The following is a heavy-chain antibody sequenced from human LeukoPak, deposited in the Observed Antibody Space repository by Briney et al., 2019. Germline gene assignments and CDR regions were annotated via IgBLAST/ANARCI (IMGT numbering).Heavy chain of an antibody. D-gene: IGHD3-3*01. CDR3: ARGRRFCEWLSWFDP. V-gene: IGHV4-34*01. Sequence: SETLSLTCAVYGGSFSGYYWSWIRQPPGKGLEWIGEINHSGSTNYNPSLKSRVTISVDTSKNQFSLKLSSVTAADTAVYYCARGRRFCEWLSWFDPWGQGTLVTVSS. CDR1: GGSFSGYY. CDR2: INHSGST. J-gene: IGHJ5*02.